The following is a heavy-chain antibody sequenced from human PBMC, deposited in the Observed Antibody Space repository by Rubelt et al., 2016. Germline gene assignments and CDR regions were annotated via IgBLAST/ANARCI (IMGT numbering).Heavy chain of an antibody. Sequence: QVQLQQWGAGLLKPSETLSLTCAVYGGSFSGYYWSWIRQPPGKGLEWIGEINHSGSTNYNPSLKSRVTISVDTSNNQFSLKLSSVTAADTAVYYCARGKEGLGVTMMDYWGQGTLVTVSS. CDR2: INHSGST. J-gene: IGHJ4*02. CDR1: GGSFSGYY. V-gene: IGHV4-34*01. CDR3: ARGKEGLGVTMMDY. D-gene: IGHD3-22*01.